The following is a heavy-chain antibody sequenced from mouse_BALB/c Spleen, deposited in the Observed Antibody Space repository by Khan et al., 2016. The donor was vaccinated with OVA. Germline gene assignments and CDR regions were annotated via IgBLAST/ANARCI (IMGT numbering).Heavy chain of an antibody. V-gene: IGHV1-18*01. CDR1: RYPFTDYN. J-gene: IGHJ3*01. Sequence: VQLKQSGPELVKPGASVKIPCKASRYPFTDYNMDWVKQSHGKSLEWIGDITPNNGGTIYNQKFKGKATLTVDKSSSTAYMELRSLTSEDTAVYYCARGGFGSPFAYWGQGTLVTVSA. CDR2: ITPNNGGT. D-gene: IGHD1-1*01. CDR3: ARGGFGSPFAY.